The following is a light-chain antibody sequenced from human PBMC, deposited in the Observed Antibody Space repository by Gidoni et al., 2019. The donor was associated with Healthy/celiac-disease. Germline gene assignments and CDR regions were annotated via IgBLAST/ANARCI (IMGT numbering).Light chain of an antibody. V-gene: IGKV1-33*01. Sequence: DMQMTQSPSSLSASVGDRVTITCQASQDNRNYLNWYQQKPGKAPKLLIYDASNLETGVPSRFSGSGSGTDFTFTISSLQPEDIATYYCQQYDNLPYTFGQGTKLEIK. CDR3: QQYDNLPYT. CDR2: DAS. CDR1: QDNRNY. J-gene: IGKJ2*01.